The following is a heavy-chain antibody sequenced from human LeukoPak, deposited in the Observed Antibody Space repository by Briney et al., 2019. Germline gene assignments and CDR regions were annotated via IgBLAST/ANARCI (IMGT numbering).Heavy chain of an antibody. D-gene: IGHD6-19*01. CDR2: ISGSGGST. V-gene: IGHV3-23*01. Sequence: GGSLRLSCATSGFTFSSYGMSWVRQAPGKGLEWVSAISGSGGSTYYADSVKGRFTISRDNSKNTLYLQMNSLRAEDTAVYYCAREGSGYSSGYDAFDIWGQGTMVTVSS. J-gene: IGHJ3*02. CDR3: AREGSGYSSGYDAFDI. CDR1: GFTFSSYG.